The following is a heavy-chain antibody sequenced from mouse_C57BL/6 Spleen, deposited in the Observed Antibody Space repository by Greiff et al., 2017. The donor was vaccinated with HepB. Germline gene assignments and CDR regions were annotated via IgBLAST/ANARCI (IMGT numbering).Heavy chain of an antibody. D-gene: IGHD1-1*01. CDR2: INPGSGGT. V-gene: IGHV1-54*01. CDR1: GYAFTNYL. J-gene: IGHJ4*01. Sequence: QVQLQQPGAELVRPGTSVKVSCKASGYAFTNYLIEWVKQRPGQGLEWIGVINPGSGGTNYNEKFKGKATLTADKSSSTAYMQLSSLTSEDSAVYFCARSIYYGSSEAMDYWGQGTSVTVSS. CDR3: ARSIYYGSSEAMDY.